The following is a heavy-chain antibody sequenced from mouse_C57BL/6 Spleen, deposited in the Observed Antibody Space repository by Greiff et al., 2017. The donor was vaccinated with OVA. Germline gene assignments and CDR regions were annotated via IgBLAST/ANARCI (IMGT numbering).Heavy chain of an antibody. CDR2: INPGSGGT. CDR3: ARSTAQAPWFAY. Sequence: VQLQQSGAELVRPGTSVKVSCKASGYAFTNYLLEWVKQRPGQGLEWIGVINPGSGGTNYNEKFKGKATLTADKSSSTAYMQLSSLTSEDSAVYFCARSTAQAPWFAYWGQGTLVTVAA. D-gene: IGHD3-2*02. V-gene: IGHV1-54*01. J-gene: IGHJ3*01. CDR1: GYAFTNYL.